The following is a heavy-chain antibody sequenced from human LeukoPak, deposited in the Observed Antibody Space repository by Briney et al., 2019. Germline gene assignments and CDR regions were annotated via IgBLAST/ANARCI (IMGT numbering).Heavy chain of an antibody. CDR2: IIPIFGTA. Sequence: GASVKVSCKASGGTFSSYAISWVRQAPGQGLEWMGGIIPIFGTANYAQKFQGRVTITADESTSTAYMELSSLRSEDTAVYYCARATPQTYCSSTSCSAWGYWGQGTLVTVSS. CDR3: ARATPQTYCSSTSCSAWGY. D-gene: IGHD2-2*01. CDR1: GGTFSSYA. V-gene: IGHV1-69*13. J-gene: IGHJ4*02.